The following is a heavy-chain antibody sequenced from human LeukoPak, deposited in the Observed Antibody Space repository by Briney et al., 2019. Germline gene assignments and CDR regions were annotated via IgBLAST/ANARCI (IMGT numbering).Heavy chain of an antibody. CDR3: ARDLITGTGSGQGIFDI. Sequence: GGSLRLSCAASGFTFSSYWMSWVRQAPGKGLEWVANIKQDGSEKYYVDSVKGRFTISRDNAKNSLYLQMNSLRAEDTAVYYCARDLITGTGSGQGIFDIWGQGTMVTVSS. CDR2: IKQDGSEK. CDR1: GFTFSSYW. V-gene: IGHV3-7*01. J-gene: IGHJ3*02. D-gene: IGHD1-7*01.